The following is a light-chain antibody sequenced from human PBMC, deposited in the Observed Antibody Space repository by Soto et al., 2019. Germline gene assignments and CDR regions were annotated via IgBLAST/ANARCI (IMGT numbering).Light chain of an antibody. J-gene: IGKJ1*01. CDR1: ERMSGW. Sequence: EIQMSRCPSTLSASVGYSFTITCRASERMSGWLEWYQQNAGIPPKLLIYDVSALIRGVPSRFRGSGSGTEFTLAISSLQPDDGETYYGQQYDSYSATFGQGTKVDIK. CDR3: QQYDSYSAT. V-gene: IGKV1-5*01. CDR2: DVS.